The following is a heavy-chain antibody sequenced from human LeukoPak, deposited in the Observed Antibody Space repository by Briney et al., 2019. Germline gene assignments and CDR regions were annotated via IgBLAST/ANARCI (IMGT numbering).Heavy chain of an antibody. CDR2: FYISGNT. CDR1: GGSISSGSYY. CDR3: ARGLDSSGYYYAY. Sequence: PSETLSLTCTVSGGSISSGSYYWSWIRQPAGKGLEWIGRFYISGNTSYNPSLKSRVTISVDTSKNQFSLNLSSVTAADTAVYYCARGLDSSGYYYAYWGQGTLVTVSS. V-gene: IGHV4-61*02. J-gene: IGHJ4*02. D-gene: IGHD3-22*01.